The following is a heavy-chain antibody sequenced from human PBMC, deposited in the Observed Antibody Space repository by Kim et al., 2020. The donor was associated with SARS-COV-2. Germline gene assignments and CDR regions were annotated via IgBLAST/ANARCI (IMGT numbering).Heavy chain of an antibody. Sequence: YNPSLKSRVTISVDTSKTQFSLKLSSVTAADTAVYYCAIQDSSSWYMNVWGQGTTVTVSS. V-gene: IGHV4-39*01. J-gene: IGHJ6*03. D-gene: IGHD6-13*01. CDR3: AIQDSSSWYMNV.